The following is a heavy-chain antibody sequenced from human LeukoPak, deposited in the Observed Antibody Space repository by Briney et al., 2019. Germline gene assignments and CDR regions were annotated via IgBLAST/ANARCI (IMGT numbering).Heavy chain of an antibody. CDR3: AKSIAVAFYS. D-gene: IGHD6-19*01. CDR1: DFIVSDNY. J-gene: IGHJ4*02. CDR2: ISGSGAGT. Sequence: GGSLRLSCATSDFIVSDNYMSWVRQAPGKGLDWVSSISGSGAGTYYADSVKGRFTISRDNSKNTLYLQMNSLRAEDTAVYYCAKSIAVAFYSWGQGTLVTVSS. V-gene: IGHV3-23*01.